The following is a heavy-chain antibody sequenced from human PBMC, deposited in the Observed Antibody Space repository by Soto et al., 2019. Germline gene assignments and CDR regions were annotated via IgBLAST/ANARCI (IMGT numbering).Heavy chain of an antibody. CDR2: IDPSDSYT. J-gene: IGHJ3*02. V-gene: IGHV5-10-1*01. Sequence: PGESLKISCKGSGYSFTSYWISWVRQMPGKGLEWMGRIDPSDSYTNYSPSFQGHVTISADKSISTAYLQWSSLKASDTAMYYCAMTKTTTTVVPLDAFDIWGQGTMVTVSS. CDR1: GYSFTSYW. CDR3: AMTKTTTTVVPLDAFDI. D-gene: IGHD3-22*01.